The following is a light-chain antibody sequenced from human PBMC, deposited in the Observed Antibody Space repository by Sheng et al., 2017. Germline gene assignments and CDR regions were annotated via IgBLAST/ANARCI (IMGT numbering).Light chain of an antibody. CDR2: DTF. CDR3: QEYDDVPPT. V-gene: IGKV1-33*01. Sequence: DVQMTQSPSSLSASVGERIVITCQASQDIKYHVNWYHQRPGKVPKLLIFDTFTLDVGVPGRFSGSGSGTHFTLTVNSLQPEDSGVFFCQEYDDVPPTFGP. J-gene: IGKJ3*01. CDR1: QDIKYH.